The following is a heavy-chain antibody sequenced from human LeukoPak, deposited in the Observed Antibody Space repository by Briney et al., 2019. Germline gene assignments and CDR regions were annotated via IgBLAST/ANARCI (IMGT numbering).Heavy chain of an antibody. CDR3: TTGGPYSSSHFDY. D-gene: IGHD6-6*01. J-gene: IGHJ4*02. V-gene: IGHV3-15*01. CDR2: IKSKTDGGTT. Sequence: GGSLRLSCAASGFTFSNAWMSWVRQAPGKGLEWVGRIKSKTDGGTTDYAAPVKGRFTISRDDSKNTLYLQMNSLKTEDTAVYYCTTGGPYSSSHFDYWGQGPLVTVSS. CDR1: GFTFSNAW.